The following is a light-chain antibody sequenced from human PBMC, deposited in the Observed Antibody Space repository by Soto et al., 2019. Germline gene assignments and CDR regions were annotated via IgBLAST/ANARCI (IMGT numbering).Light chain of an antibody. CDR3: QEYGSSRT. J-gene: IGKJ1*01. CDR1: QSVSSSY. V-gene: IGKV3-20*01. Sequence: ELVLTQSPGTLSLSPGERATLSCRASQSVSSSYLAWYQQKPGQAPRLLIYAASSRATGIPDRFSGSGSGTDFTLTISRLEPEDFAVYYCQEYGSSRTFGQGTKVEIK. CDR2: AAS.